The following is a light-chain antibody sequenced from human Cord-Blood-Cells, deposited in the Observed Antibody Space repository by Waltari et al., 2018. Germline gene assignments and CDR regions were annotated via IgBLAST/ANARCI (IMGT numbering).Light chain of an antibody. CDR3: QVWDSSSDHVV. V-gene: IGLV3-21*04. Sequence: PGKTARITCGGNNIGSKSVHWYQQKPGQAPVLVIYYDSDRPSRIPERFSGSNSGNTATLTISRVEAGDEADYYCQVWDSSSDHVVFGGGTKLTVL. CDR2: YDS. J-gene: IGLJ2*01. CDR1: NIGSKS.